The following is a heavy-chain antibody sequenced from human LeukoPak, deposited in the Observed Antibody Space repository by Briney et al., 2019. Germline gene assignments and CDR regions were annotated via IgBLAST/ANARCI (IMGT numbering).Heavy chain of an antibody. CDR2: IHYSGST. D-gene: IGHD4-23*01. J-gene: IGHJ4*02. V-gene: IGHV4-59*08. CDR3: ATTTYGGNSGGFDF. Sequence: PSETLSLTCTVPGASISSYYWNWIRQPPGKGLEWIGYIHYSGSTNYNPSLKSRVTMSVDTSKNQFSLRLTSVTAADTAVYYCATTTYGGNSGGFDFWGQGTLVTVSS. CDR1: GASISSYY.